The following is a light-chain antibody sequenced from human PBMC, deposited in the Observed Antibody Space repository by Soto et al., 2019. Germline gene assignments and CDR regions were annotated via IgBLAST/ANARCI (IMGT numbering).Light chain of an antibody. CDR3: QQSYSPPPIT. CDR2: AAS. CDR1: QTISNY. J-gene: IGKJ5*01. Sequence: DIQMTQSPSSLSASVGDRVTITCRASQTISNYLNWYQKKPGKAPNLLIYAASSLQRGVPSRFSGSGSGTDLTLTIGSLQPEDFATYYCQQSYSPPPITFGQGTRLEIK. V-gene: IGKV1-39*01.